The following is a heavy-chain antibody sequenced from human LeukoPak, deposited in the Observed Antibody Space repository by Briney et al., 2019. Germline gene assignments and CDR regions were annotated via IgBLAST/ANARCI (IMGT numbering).Heavy chain of an antibody. CDR3: ARGIVAAAGPPFDY. D-gene: IGHD6-13*01. Sequence: GRSLRLSCAASGFTFSSYAMHWVRQAPGKGLEWVAVISYDGSNKYYADSVKGRFTISRDNSKNTLYLQMNSLRAEDTAVYYCARGIVAAAGPPFDYWGQGTLVTVSS. CDR1: GFTFSSYA. J-gene: IGHJ4*02. CDR2: ISYDGSNK. V-gene: IGHV3-30-3*01.